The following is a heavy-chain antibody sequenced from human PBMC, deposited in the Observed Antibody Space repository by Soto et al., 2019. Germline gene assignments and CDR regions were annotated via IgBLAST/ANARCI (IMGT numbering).Heavy chain of an antibody. CDR1: GFIFSDYG. J-gene: IGHJ4*02. CDR3: AREVSEDDFWSGFDY. Sequence: QVQLVESGGGVVQPGRSLRLSCAASGFIFSDYGIHWVRQAPGKGLEWVAVIWYDGSNKYYADSVKGRFTISRDNSKNTLYLQMNSLRVEDTAVYYCAREVSEDDFWSGFDYWGQGTLVTVSS. CDR2: IWYDGSNK. D-gene: IGHD3-3*01. V-gene: IGHV3-33*01.